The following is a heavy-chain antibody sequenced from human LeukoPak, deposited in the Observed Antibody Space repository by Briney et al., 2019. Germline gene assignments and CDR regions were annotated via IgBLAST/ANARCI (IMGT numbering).Heavy chain of an antibody. V-gene: IGHV4-61*01. Sequence: PSETLSLTCTVSGGSVSSGSYYWSWIRQPPGKGLEWIGYIYYSGSTNYNPSLKSRVTIPVDTSKNQFSLKLSSVTAADTAVYYCARGAAAACFDYWGQGTLVTVSS. CDR2: IYYSGST. CDR3: ARGAAAACFDY. CDR1: GGSVSSGSYY. D-gene: IGHD6-13*01. J-gene: IGHJ4*02.